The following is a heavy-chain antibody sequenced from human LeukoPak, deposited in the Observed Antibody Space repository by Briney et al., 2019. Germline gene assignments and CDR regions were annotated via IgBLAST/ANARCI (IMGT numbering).Heavy chain of an antibody. D-gene: IGHD3-10*01. CDR2: FDPEDGET. V-gene: IGHV1-24*01. Sequence: ASVKVSCKVSGYTLTELSMHWVRQAPGKGLEWMGGFDPEDGETIYAQKFQGRVTITADESTSTAYMELSSLRSEDTAVYYCARGLSWFGEKRGYYFDYWGQGTLVTVSS. CDR3: ARGLSWFGEKRGYYFDY. J-gene: IGHJ4*02. CDR1: GYTLTELS.